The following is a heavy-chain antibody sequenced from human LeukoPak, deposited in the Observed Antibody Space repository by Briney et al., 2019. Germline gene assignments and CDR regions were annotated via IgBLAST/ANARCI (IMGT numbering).Heavy chain of an antibody. CDR1: GGSISTYY. CDR2: IYYGGSS. D-gene: IGHD2-8*01. Sequence: SDTLSLTCTVSGGSISTYYWSWIRQAPGKGLEWIGYIYYGGSSNPNPSLKSRVTMSLDTSKNQFSLKLSSVTAADTAVYYCARNGRGYSFDYWGQGTLVTVSS. J-gene: IGHJ4*02. CDR3: ARNGRGYSFDY. V-gene: IGHV4-59*01.